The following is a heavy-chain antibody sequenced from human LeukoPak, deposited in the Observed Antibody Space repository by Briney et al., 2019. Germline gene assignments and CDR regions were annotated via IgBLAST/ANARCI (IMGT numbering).Heavy chain of an antibody. J-gene: IGHJ4*02. CDR1: GYTFTDYY. D-gene: IGHD1-26*01. CDR2: INPNSGGT. Sequence: ASVKVSCKASGYTFTDYYMHWVRQAPGQGIEWMGWINPNSGGTNYAQKFQGRVTMTRDTSISTAYMDLSSLRSDDTAVYYCARDQGATNDFDYWGQGTLVTVSS. V-gene: IGHV1-2*02. CDR3: ARDQGATNDFDY.